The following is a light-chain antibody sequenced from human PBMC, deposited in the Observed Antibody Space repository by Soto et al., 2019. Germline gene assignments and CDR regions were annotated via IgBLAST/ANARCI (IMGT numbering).Light chain of an antibody. V-gene: IGKV3-15*01. J-gene: IGKJ1*01. CDR1: QSVSNF. CDR3: QQYSNWPSWT. Sequence: EKVMTQSPATLSMSPGERATLSCRVSQSVSNFLAWYQQKPGQAPRLLIYGASTRATGVPARFSGSGSGTEFTLTISSLQSEDFAVYYCQQYSNWPSWTFGQGTKV. CDR2: GAS.